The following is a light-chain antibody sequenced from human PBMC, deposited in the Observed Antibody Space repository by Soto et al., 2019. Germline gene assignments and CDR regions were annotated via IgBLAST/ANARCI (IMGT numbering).Light chain of an antibody. V-gene: IGLV2-23*01. CDR3: CSYAGSSTFYV. Sequence: SVLPKPASGSGSPGQSITISCTGTSSDVGSYNLVSWYQQHPGKAPKLMIYEGSKRPSGVSNRFSGSKSGNTASLTISGLQAEDEADYYCCSYAGSSTFYVFGTGTKVTVL. CDR1: SSDVGSYNL. J-gene: IGLJ1*01. CDR2: EGS.